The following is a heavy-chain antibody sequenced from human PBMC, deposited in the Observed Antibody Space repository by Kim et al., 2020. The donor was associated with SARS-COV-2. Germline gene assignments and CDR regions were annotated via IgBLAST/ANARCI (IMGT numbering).Heavy chain of an antibody. J-gene: IGHJ3*02. CDR2: INPNSGGT. V-gene: IGHV1-2*02. CDR1: GYTFTGYY. CDR3: ARDGVVPAAIGDAFDI. D-gene: IGHD2-2*01. Sequence: ASVKVSCKASGYTFTGYYMHWVRQAPGQGLEWMGWINPNSGGTNYAQKFQGRVTMTRDTSISTAYMELSRLRSDDTAVYYCARDGVVPAAIGDAFDIWGQGTMVTVSS.